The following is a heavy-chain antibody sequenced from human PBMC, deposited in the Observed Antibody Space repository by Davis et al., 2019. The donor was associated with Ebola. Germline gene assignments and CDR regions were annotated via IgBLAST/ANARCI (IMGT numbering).Heavy chain of an antibody. V-gene: IGHV5-51*01. D-gene: IGHD3-3*01. J-gene: IGHJ4*02. Sequence: GESLKISCQGSGYNFANSWIGWVRQKPGEGLAWMGTIYPAASDTRYSPSFQGQVTISADKSTNTAYLHWSSLQVSDSAMYYCTRPYWSGGADGGDYWGRGTLITVSS. CDR2: IYPAASDT. CDR1: GYNFANSW. CDR3: TRPYWSGGADGGDY.